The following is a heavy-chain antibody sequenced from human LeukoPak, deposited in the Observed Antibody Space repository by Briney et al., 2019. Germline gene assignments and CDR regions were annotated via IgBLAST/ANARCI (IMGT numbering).Heavy chain of an antibody. CDR1: GFTFSSYE. J-gene: IGHJ3*02. V-gene: IGHV3-20*04. Sequence: GGSLRLSCAASGFTFSSYEMDWVRQAPGKGLEWVSGINWNGGSTGYADSVKGRFTISRDNAKNSLYLQMNSLRAEDTALYYCARAGIILSYAFDIWGQGTMVTVSS. D-gene: IGHD3-10*01. CDR2: INWNGGST. CDR3: ARAGIILSYAFDI.